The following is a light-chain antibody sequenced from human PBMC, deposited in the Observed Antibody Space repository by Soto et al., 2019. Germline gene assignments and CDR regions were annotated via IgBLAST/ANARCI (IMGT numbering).Light chain of an antibody. V-gene: IGKV1-9*01. CDR2: GAS. CDR1: QGISNY. J-gene: IGKJ4*01. CDR3: QQLNAYPHS. Sequence: DMHLLQSPSFPSASVGSRVTITSRASQGISNYLAWYLQKPGKAPKLLISGASTLQSGVPSRFSGSGSGTEFTLTVSSLQPEDFATYYCQQLNAYPHSFGGGTKVDIK.